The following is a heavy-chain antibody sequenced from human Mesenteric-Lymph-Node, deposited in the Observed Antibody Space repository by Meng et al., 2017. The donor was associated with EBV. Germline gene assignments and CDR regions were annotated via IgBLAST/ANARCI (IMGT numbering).Heavy chain of an antibody. CDR2: IYYRGDT. CDR3: TKVACRGGNCEVGRLDP. J-gene: IGHJ5*02. V-gene: IGHV4-59*01. Sequence: QVQLQESGPGLVQPSETLSLTCTVSGGSLSPYYWSWIRQSPGKGLEWIGYIYYRGDTNYNPSLESRVTISIDTSKNQFSLQLTSLTAADTAVYYCTKVACRGGNCEVGRLDPWGQGTLVTVSS. D-gene: IGHD2-15*01. CDR1: GGSLSPYY.